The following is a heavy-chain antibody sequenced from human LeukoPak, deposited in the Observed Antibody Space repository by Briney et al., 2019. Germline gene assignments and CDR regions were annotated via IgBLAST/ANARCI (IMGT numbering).Heavy chain of an antibody. CDR3: AKKNLPYDYVWGSYRYIDY. V-gene: IGHV3-23*01. CDR1: GFTFSSYA. D-gene: IGHD3-16*02. CDR2: TSGSGGST. Sequence: GGSLRLSCAASGFTFSSYAMSWVRQAPGKGLEWVSATSGSGGSTYYADSVKGRFTISRDNSKNTLYLQMNSLRAEDTAVYYCAKKNLPYDYVWGSYRYIDYWGQGTLVTVSS. J-gene: IGHJ4*02.